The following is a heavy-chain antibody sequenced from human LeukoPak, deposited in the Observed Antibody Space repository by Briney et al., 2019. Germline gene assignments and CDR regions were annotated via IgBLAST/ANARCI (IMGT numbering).Heavy chain of an antibody. CDR2: IYHRGST. J-gene: IGHJ4*02. CDR3: ARGNNWNFFFDY. Sequence: PSETLSLTCAVSGGSISSGGYSWSWIRQPPGKGLEWIGYIYHRGSTYYNPSLKSRVTISVDRSKNQFSLKLSSVTAADTAVYYCARGNNWNFFFDYWGQGTLVTVSS. V-gene: IGHV4-30-2*01. CDR1: GGSISSGGYS. D-gene: IGHD1-1*01.